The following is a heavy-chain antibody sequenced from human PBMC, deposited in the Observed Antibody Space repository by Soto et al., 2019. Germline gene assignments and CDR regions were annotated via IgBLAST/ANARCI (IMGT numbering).Heavy chain of an antibody. D-gene: IGHD2-15*01. CDR1: GFTFSAYA. Sequence: EVQLLEFGGGLVQPGGSLRLSCAASGFTFSAYAMSWVRQAPGKGLEWVSAISGSGDNTYYAQSVKGRFTFSRDNSKNTLYLQMNSLKAEDPAVYYCAKDSGRGGGSVFNYWGQGTLVTVSS. CDR3: AKDSGRGGGSVFNY. CDR2: ISGSGDNT. J-gene: IGHJ4*02. V-gene: IGHV3-23*01.